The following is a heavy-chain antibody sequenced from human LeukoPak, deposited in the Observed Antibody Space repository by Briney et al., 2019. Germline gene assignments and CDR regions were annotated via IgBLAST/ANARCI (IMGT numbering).Heavy chain of an antibody. J-gene: IGHJ4*02. CDR1: GFTFSNYW. V-gene: IGHV3-74*01. Sequence: GGSLRLPCAASGFTFSNYWMYWVRQAPGKGLVWVSHINSDGTGTTYVDSVKGRFTISRDNAKNTLYMQVNNLRAEDTAVYYCARRRGYTQGDYFDYWGQGTLVTVSS. CDR2: INSDGTGT. D-gene: IGHD3-16*02. CDR3: ARRRGYTQGDYFDY.